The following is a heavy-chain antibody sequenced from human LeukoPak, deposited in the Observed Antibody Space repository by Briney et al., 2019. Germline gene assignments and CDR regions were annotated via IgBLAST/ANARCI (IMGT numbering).Heavy chain of an antibody. CDR2: IYYSGST. CDR1: SGSISSHY. J-gene: IGHJ3*02. D-gene: IGHD1-1*01. V-gene: IGHV4-59*11. Sequence: SETLSLTCTVSSGSISSHYWSWIRQPPGKGLEWIGYIYYSGSTNYNPSLKSRVTISVDTSKNQFSLKLSSVTAADTAVSYCARGGGWNGFDIWGQGTMVTVSS. CDR3: ARGGGWNGFDI.